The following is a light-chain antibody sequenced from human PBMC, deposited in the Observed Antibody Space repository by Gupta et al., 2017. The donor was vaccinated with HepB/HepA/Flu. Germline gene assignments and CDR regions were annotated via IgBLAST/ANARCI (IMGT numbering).Light chain of an antibody. CDR3: QQYYSFPLT. V-gene: IGKV4-1*01. J-gene: IGKJ4*01. CDR2: WAS. CDR1: QSVLYSPNNKNY. Sequence: DIVMTQSSDSLAVSLGERATINCKSSQSVLYSPNNKNYLAGYQQKPGQPPKLLIYWASTRESGVPDRFSGSGSGTDFTLTISSLQAEDVALYYCQQYYSFPLTFGGGTKVEIK.